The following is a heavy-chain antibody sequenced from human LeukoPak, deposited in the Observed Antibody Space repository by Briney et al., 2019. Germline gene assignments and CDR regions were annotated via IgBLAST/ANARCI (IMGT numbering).Heavy chain of an antibody. V-gene: IGHV1-8*01. CDR2: MNPNSGNT. CDR3: VIGTTSNYYYGMDV. J-gene: IGHJ6*02. Sequence: ASVKVSCKASGYTFTSYDINWVRQATGQGVEWMGWMNPNSGNTGYAQKFQGRVTMTRNTSISTAYMELSSLRSEDTAVYYCVIGTTSNYYYGMDVWGQGTTVTVSS. CDR1: GYTFTSYD. D-gene: IGHD2-2*01.